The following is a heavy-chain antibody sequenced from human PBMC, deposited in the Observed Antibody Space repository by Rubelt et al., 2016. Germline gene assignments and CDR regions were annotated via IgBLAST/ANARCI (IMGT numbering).Heavy chain of an antibody. V-gene: IGHV3-33*01. D-gene: IGHD5-12*01. CDR2: IWYDGSNK. Sequence: KGLEWVAVIWYDGSNKYYADSVKGRFTISRDNSKNTLYLQMNSLRAEDTAVYYCARDGGYSGYIDYWGQGTLVTVSS. CDR3: ARDGGYSGYIDY. J-gene: IGHJ4*02.